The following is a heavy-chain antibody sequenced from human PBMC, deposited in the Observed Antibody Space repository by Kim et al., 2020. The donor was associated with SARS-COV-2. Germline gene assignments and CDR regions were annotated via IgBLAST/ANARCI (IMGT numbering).Heavy chain of an antibody. CDR3: ARDFCGEYCSSTSGFDP. Sequence: SETLSLTCTVSGGSISSYYWSWIRQPPGKGLEWIGYIYYSGSTNYNPSLKSRVTISVDTSKNQFSLKLSSVTATDTAVYYCARDFCGEYCSSTSGFDPWGQGTLVTVSS. CDR1: GGSISSYY. V-gene: IGHV4-59*01. D-gene: IGHD2-2*01. J-gene: IGHJ5*02. CDR2: IYYSGST.